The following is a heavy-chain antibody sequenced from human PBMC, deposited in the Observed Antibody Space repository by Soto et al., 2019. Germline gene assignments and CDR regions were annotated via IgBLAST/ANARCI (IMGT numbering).Heavy chain of an antibody. J-gene: IGHJ3*02. CDR3: ARARGSVIYALPDAFNI. CDR1: GGTFSNYA. Sequence: QVQLVQSGAEVKKPGSSVKVSCKTSGGTFSNYALSWVRQAPGQGLEWMGAIMPILGTANYAQKFQGRVTITADESTSTAYMELNSLRSEDTAIYYCARARGSVIYALPDAFNIWGQGTLVTVSS. D-gene: IGHD2-8*02. CDR2: IMPILGTA. V-gene: IGHV1-69*01.